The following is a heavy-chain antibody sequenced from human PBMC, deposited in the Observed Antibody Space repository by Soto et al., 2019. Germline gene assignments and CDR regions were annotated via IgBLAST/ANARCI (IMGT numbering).Heavy chain of an antibody. Sequence: QVQLVESGGGVVQPGRSLRLSCAASGFTFSSYGMHWVRQAPGKGLEWVAVIWYDGSNKYYADSVKGRFTISRDNSKNTLYLQMNSLRAEDTAVYYCASDPGGGWELRGNWFDHWGQGTLVTVSS. CDR1: GFTFSSYG. D-gene: IGHD1-26*01. CDR3: ASDPGGGWELRGNWFDH. J-gene: IGHJ5*02. V-gene: IGHV3-33*01. CDR2: IWYDGSNK.